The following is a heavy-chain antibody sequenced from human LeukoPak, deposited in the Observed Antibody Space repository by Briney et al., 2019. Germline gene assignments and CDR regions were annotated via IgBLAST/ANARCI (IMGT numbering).Heavy chain of an antibody. CDR1: GYTFTSYA. CDR3: AKDRPSESFSHIDY. D-gene: IGHD1-26*01. Sequence: SCKASGYTFTSYAMHWVRQAPGKGLEWISVISGSGLSTHYTDSVKGRFTISRDNSKNALYLQMNSLTAEDTAIYYCAKDRPSESFSHIDYWGQGILVTVSS. J-gene: IGHJ4*02. CDR2: ISGSGLST. V-gene: IGHV3-23*01.